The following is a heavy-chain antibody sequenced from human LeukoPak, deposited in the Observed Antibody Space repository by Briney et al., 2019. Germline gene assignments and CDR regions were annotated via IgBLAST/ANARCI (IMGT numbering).Heavy chain of an antibody. CDR2: IIPILGIA. J-gene: IGHJ3*02. Sequence: SVKVSCKASGGTFSSYAISWVRQAPGQGLEWMGRIIPILGIANYAQKFQGRVTITADKSTSTAYMELSSLRSEDTAVYYCAKDQGIMIFGVVKGAFDIWGQGTMVTVSS. D-gene: IGHD3-3*01. CDR1: GGTFSSYA. CDR3: AKDQGIMIFGVVKGAFDI. V-gene: IGHV1-69*04.